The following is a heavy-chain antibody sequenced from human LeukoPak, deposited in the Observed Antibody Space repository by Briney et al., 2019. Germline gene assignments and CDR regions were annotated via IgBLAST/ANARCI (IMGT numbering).Heavy chain of an antibody. V-gene: IGHV3-7*05. D-gene: IGHD6-13*01. CDR3: ARVRSSSNWYYYFDC. CDR2: IKQDGSEK. CDR1: GYTLSGYW. J-gene: IGHJ4*02. Sequence: PGGSLRLSCAASGYTLSGYWVTCVPHAPGKGREWGAKIKQDGSEKYYVDSVKGGFTISRHNAENSVDLQMNSLRAEDTAVYYCARVRSSSNWYYYFDCWGQGTLVTVSS.